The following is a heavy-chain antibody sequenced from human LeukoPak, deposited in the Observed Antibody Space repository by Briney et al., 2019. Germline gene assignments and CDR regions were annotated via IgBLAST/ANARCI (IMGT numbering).Heavy chain of an antibody. V-gene: IGHV3-48*01. CDR1: GFTFSSYA. CDR3: ARDVVWELQEGDY. CDR2: ISSSSSTI. J-gene: IGHJ4*02. D-gene: IGHD1-26*01. Sequence: PGGSLRLSCAASGFTFSSYAMSWVRQAPGKGLEWVSYISSSSSTIYYADSVKGRFTISRDNAKNSLYLQMNSLRAEDTAVYYCARDVVWELQEGDYWGQGTLVTVSS.